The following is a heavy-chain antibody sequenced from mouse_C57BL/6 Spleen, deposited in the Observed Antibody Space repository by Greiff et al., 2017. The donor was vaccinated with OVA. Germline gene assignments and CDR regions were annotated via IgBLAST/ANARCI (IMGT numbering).Heavy chain of an antibody. CDR3: AREGVTGTPFAY. Sequence: EVKLMESGGGLVKPGGSLKLSCAASGFTFSSYAMSWVRQTPEKRLEWVATISDGGSYTYYPDNVKGRFTISRDNAKNNLYLQMSHLKSEDTAMYYCAREGVTGTPFAYWGQGTLVTVSA. D-gene: IGHD4-1*01. CDR1: GFTFSSYA. J-gene: IGHJ3*01. V-gene: IGHV5-4*01. CDR2: ISDGGSYT.